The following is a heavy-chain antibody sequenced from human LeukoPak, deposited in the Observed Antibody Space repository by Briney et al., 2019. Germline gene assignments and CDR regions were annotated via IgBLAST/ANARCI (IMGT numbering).Heavy chain of an antibody. D-gene: IGHD5/OR15-5a*01. V-gene: IGHV3-23*01. Sequence: PGGSLRLSCAASGFSIDSYAMSWVRQAPGKGLEWVPASSGSGSATYYADSVKGRSTISRDNSENTLYLQMNFLRAEDTAVYYCAKSVRLYYFMDVWGTGTTVTVSS. J-gene: IGHJ6*03. CDR3: AKSVRLYYFMDV. CDR1: GFSIDSYA. CDR2: SSGSGSAT.